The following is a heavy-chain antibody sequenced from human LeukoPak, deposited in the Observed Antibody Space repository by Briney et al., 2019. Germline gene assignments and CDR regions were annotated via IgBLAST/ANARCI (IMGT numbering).Heavy chain of an antibody. CDR3: ARDNCRSTSCHWGEYYYMDV. CDR1: GFTFSSYS. V-gene: IGHV3-48*02. J-gene: IGHJ6*03. D-gene: IGHD2-2*01. CDR2: ISSSSTI. Sequence: PGGSLRLSCAASGFTFSSYSMNWVRQAPGKGLEWVSYISSSSTIYYADSVKGRFTISRDNDKNSLYLQMNSLRDEDKAVYYCARDNCRSTSCHWGEYYYMDVWGKGTTVTVSS.